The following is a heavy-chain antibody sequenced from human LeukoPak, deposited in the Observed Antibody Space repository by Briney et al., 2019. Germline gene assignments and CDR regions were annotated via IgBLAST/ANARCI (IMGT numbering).Heavy chain of an antibody. Sequence: SETLSLTCAVYGGSFSGYYWSWIRQPPGKGLEWIGEINHSGSTNYNPSLKSRVTISVDTSKNQFSLKLSSVTAADTAVYYCARYSSSWSRSDRFDPWGQGTLATVPS. CDR2: INHSGST. J-gene: IGHJ5*02. D-gene: IGHD6-13*01. CDR3: ARYSSSWSRSDRFDP. CDR1: GGSFSGYY. V-gene: IGHV4-34*01.